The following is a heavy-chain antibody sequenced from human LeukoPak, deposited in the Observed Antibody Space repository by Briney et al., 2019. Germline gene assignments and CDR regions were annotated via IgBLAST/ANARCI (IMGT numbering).Heavy chain of an antibody. CDR1: GTTVSRYW. V-gene: IGHV3-7*03. J-gene: IGHJ4*02. CDR3: ARDGRPLDY. CDR2: IKQDGSEK. Sequence: PPGPSLRPAWVKSGTTVSRYWVSCVRQAAGNGLEWVANIKQDGSEKYYVDSVKGRFTISRDNTKNSLYLQMNSLRVEDTAVYYCARDGRPLDYWGQGTLVTVSS.